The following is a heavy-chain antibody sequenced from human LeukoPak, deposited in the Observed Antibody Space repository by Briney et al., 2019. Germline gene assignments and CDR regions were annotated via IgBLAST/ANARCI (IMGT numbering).Heavy chain of an antibody. J-gene: IGHJ6*02. CDR3: ARESVPAAPMHLYYYYYGMDV. Sequence: SQTLSLTCTVSGGSISSGDYYWSWIRQPPGKGLEWIGYIYYSGSTYYNPSLKSRVTISVDTSKNQFSLKLSSVTAADTAMYYCARESVPAAPMHLYYYYYGMDVWGQGTTVTVSS. D-gene: IGHD2-2*01. CDR1: GGSISSGDYY. CDR2: IYYSGST. V-gene: IGHV4-30-4*01.